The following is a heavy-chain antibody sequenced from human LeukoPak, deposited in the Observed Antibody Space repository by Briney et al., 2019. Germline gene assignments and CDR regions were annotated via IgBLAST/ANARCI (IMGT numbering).Heavy chain of an antibody. CDR1: GFTFSNYW. D-gene: IGHD4-11*01. V-gene: IGHV3-7*03. CDR2: IKQDGSEK. Sequence: GGSLRLSCAASGFTFSNYWMTWVRQAPGKGLEWVASIKQDGSEKYYVDSVKGRFTISRDNAKNSLYLQMNSLRAEDTAVYYCARGNFVSSRYGMDVWGQGTTVTVS. J-gene: IGHJ6*02. CDR3: ARGNFVSSRYGMDV.